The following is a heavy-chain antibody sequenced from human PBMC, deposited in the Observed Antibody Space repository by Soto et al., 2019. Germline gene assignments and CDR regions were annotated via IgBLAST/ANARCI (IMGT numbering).Heavy chain of an antibody. CDR2: INHSGST. J-gene: IGHJ4*02. Sequence: QVQLQQWGAGLLKPSETLSLTCAVYGGSFSGYYWSWIRQPPGKGLEWIGEINHSGSTNYNPSLKSRVTISVDTSKNQFSLKLSSVTAADTAVYYCASKNNATRLDYWSQGTLVTVSS. CDR1: GGSFSGYY. CDR3: ASKNNATRLDY. D-gene: IGHD1-1*01. V-gene: IGHV4-34*01.